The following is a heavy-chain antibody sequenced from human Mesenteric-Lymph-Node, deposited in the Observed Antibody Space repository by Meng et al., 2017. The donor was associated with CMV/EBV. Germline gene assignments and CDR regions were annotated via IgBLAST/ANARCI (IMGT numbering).Heavy chain of an antibody. V-gene: IGHV4-39*01. CDR2: VHHSGTT. Sequence: QLQPQESGPGLVKPSQTLSLSCTVSGDSISNSTYYWTWIRQPPGKGLEWIGSVHHSGTTYYNPSLKGRLTISVDTSANLFSLRLTTVTAADTATYYCARRGNYDSDYSEYWGQGTLVTVSS. J-gene: IGHJ4*02. CDR3: ARRGNYDSDYSEY. CDR1: GDSISNSTYY. D-gene: IGHD3-22*01.